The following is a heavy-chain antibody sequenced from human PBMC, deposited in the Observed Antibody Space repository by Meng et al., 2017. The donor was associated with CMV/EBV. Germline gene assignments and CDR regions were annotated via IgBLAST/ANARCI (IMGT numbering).Heavy chain of an antibody. CDR2: INHSGST. D-gene: IGHD6-13*01. CDR3: ARFPRYSSSWYIVDY. CDR1: GGSFSGYY. V-gene: IGHV4-34*01. J-gene: IGHJ4*02. Sequence: VYGGSFSGYYWSWIRQPPGKGLEWIGEINHSGSTNYNPSLKSRVTISVDTSKNQFSLKLSSVTAADTAVYYCARFPRYSSSWYIVDYWGQGTLVTVSS.